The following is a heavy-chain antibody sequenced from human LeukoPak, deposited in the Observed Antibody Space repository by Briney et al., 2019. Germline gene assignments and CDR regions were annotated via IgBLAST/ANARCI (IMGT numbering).Heavy chain of an antibody. CDR3: AREVYDSSGTDAFDI. D-gene: IGHD3-22*01. CDR2: INTNTGNP. CDR1: GYTFTGYY. V-gene: IGHV7-4-1*02. Sequence: ASVKVSCKASGYTFTGYYMHWVRQAPGQGLEWMGWINTNTGNPTYAQGFTGRFVFSLDTSVSTAYLQISSLKAEDTAVYYCAREVYDSSGTDAFDIWGQGTMVTVSS. J-gene: IGHJ3*02.